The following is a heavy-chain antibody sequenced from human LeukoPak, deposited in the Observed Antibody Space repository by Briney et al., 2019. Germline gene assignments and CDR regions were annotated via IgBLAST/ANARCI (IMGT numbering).Heavy chain of an antibody. CDR1: GFTFSSYA. Sequence: GGSLRLSCAASGFTFSSYAMSWVRQAPGKGLEWVSAISGSGGSTYYADSVKGRFTISRDNSKNTLYLQMNSLRAEDTAVYYCAKGPSTYYDFWSGPRDYYGMDVWGQGTTVTVSS. V-gene: IGHV3-23*01. CDR3: AKGPSTYYDFWSGPRDYYGMDV. J-gene: IGHJ6*02. D-gene: IGHD3-3*01. CDR2: ISGSGGST.